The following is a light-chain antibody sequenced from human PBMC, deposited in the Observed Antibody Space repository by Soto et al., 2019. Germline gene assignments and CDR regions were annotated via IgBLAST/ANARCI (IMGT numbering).Light chain of an antibody. J-gene: IGLJ1*01. CDR2: EVT. CDR3: SSYTSSSTNV. CDR1: SSDVGGYNF. Sequence: QSALTQPASVSGSPGQSITISCTGTSSDVGGYNFVSWYQQDPGKAPKLMIFEVTNRPSGVSNRFSGSKSGNTASLTISGLQAEDEADYYCSSYTSSSTNVFGTGPKLTVL. V-gene: IGLV2-14*01.